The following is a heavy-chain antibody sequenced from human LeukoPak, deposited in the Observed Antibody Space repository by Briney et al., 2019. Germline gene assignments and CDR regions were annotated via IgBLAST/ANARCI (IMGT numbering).Heavy chain of an antibody. CDR1: GYTFTGYY. V-gene: IGHV1-2*02. Sequence: GASVKVSCKASGYTFTGYYMHWVRQAPGQGLEWMGWINPNSGGTNYAQKFQGRVTMTGDTSISTAYMELSRLRSDDTAVYYCAAKVGDYYDSSGYSNWFDPWGQGTLVTVSS. D-gene: IGHD3-22*01. CDR2: INPNSGGT. J-gene: IGHJ5*02. CDR3: AAKVGDYYDSSGYSNWFDP.